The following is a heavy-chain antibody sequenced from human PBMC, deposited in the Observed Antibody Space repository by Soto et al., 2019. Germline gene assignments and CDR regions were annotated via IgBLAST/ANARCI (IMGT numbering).Heavy chain of an antibody. D-gene: IGHD4-17*01. CDR3: ARDLATVTNFDY. J-gene: IGHJ4*02. CDR1: GFPFSSYW. CDR2: IKQDGSEK. V-gene: IGHV3-7*03. Sequence: GGSLRLSCAASGFPFSSYWMSWVRQAPGKGLEWVANIKQDGSEKYYVDSVKGRFTISRDNAKNSLYLQMNSLRAEDTAVYYCARDLATVTNFDYWGQGTLVTVSS.